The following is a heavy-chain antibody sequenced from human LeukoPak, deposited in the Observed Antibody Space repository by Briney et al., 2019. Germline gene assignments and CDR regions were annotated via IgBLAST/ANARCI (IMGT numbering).Heavy chain of an antibody. CDR3: ARDLGYSTNYYGMDV. D-gene: IGHD2-8*01. Sequence: PSETLSLTCTVSGGSISSGGYYWSWIRQHPGKGLEWIGYIYYSGSTYYNPSLKSRVTISVDTSKNQFSLRLSSVTAADTAVYYCARDLGYSTNYYGMDVWGQGTTVTVSS. J-gene: IGHJ6*02. V-gene: IGHV4-31*03. CDR1: GGSISSGGYY. CDR2: IYYSGST.